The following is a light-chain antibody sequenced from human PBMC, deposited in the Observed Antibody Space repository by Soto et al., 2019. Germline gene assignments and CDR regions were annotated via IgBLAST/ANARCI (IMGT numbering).Light chain of an antibody. V-gene: IGKV3-11*01. CDR1: QSVSSY. CDR3: QQRNYLPRT. J-gene: IGKJ1*01. Sequence: EIVLTQSPATLSLSPGERATLSCRASQSVSSYLTWYQQKPGQAPRFLIYDASNRATGIPARFSGSGSGTDFTLTISSLEPEDFAVYYCQQRNYLPRTFGQGTKVEIK. CDR2: DAS.